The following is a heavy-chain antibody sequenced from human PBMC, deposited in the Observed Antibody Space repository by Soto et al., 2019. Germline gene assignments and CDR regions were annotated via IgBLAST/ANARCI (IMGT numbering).Heavy chain of an antibody. CDR3: ARYLVFTDGNIAHLHY. J-gene: IGHJ4*02. V-gene: IGHV1-69*01. D-gene: IGHD3-22*01. CDR1: GGTFISHV. Sequence: QVQLVQSGAEVKKPGSSVKVACKASGGTFISHVFNWERQAPGQGLEWMGGIMPIIGTANYAQKFQGRVTSTADESTSTVYMELRRLRLEHTAVYYCARYLVFTDGNIAHLHYWGQGSLVSVS. CDR2: IMPIIGTA.